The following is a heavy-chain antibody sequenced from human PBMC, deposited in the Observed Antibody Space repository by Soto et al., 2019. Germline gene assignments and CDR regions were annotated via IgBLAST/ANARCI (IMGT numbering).Heavy chain of an antibody. Sequence: GGSLRLSCAASGFMFSSYVMTWVRQAPGKGLEWVSTIIGSGTRTYYADSVKGRFTISRDNSKNTLYLQMNSLRAEDTAVYYCARDGGWDLNWFDPWGQGTLVTVSS. CDR2: IIGSGTRT. V-gene: IGHV3-23*01. D-gene: IGHD6-19*01. CDR1: GFMFSSYV. CDR3: ARDGGWDLNWFDP. J-gene: IGHJ5*02.